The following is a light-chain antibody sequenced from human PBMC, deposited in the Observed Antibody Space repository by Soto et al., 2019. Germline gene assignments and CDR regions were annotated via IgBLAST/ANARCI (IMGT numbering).Light chain of an antibody. CDR1: QTISSW. J-gene: IGKJ1*01. CDR3: QHYNSYSEA. CDR2: KAS. V-gene: IGKV1-5*03. Sequence: DIQMTQSPSTLSGSVGDRVTITCRASQTISSWLAWYQQKPGKAPKLLIYKASTLKSGLPSRFSGSGSGTEFTLTISSLQPDDFATYYCQHYNSYSEAFGQGTTVDIK.